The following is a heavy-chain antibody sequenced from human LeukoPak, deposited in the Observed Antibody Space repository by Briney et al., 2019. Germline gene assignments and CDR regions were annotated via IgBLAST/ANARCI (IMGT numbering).Heavy chain of an antibody. Sequence: GESLKISCKGSGYSFTSYWIGWVRQMPGKXLEWMGIIHPGDSDTRYSPSFQGQVTISADKSITTAYLQWTSLKASDTAIYYCARHRDYSNYYYYTMDVWGQGTTVTVSS. D-gene: IGHD4-11*01. CDR1: GYSFTSYW. V-gene: IGHV5-51*01. J-gene: IGHJ6*02. CDR2: IHPGDSDT. CDR3: ARHRDYSNYYYYTMDV.